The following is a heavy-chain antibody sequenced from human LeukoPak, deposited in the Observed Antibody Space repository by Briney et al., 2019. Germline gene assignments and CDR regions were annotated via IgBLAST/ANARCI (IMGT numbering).Heavy chain of an antibody. CDR3: AREGGSCYFDY. CDR1: GFTVSSNY. Sequence: GGSLRLSCAAYGFTVSSNYMSWVRQAPGKGLEWVGVIYSGGSTYYADSVKGRFTISRDNSKNTLYLQMNSLRAEDTAVYYCAREGGSCYFDYWGQGTLVTVSS. CDR2: IYSGGST. J-gene: IGHJ4*02. V-gene: IGHV3-66*02. D-gene: IGHD2-15*01.